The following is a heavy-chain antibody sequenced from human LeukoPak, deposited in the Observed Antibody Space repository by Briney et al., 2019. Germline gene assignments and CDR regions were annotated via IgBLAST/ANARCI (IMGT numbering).Heavy chain of an antibody. D-gene: IGHD3-10*01. CDR3: ARDRITMVRGVSTYYYYYYMDV. CDR2: IYNNGRT. Sequence: PSETLSLTCTVSGGSMSSYYWSWIRQPPGKGLEWIGYIYNNGRTNYNPSLKSRVTISVDTSKNQFSLKLSSVTAADTAVYYCARDRITMVRGVSTYYYYYYMDVWGKGTTVTVSS. J-gene: IGHJ6*03. V-gene: IGHV4-4*08. CDR1: GGSMSSYY.